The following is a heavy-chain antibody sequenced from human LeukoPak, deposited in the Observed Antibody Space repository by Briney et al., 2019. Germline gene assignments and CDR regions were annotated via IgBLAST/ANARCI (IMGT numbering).Heavy chain of an antibody. V-gene: IGHV3-21*01. CDR3: ASEKYYYDSSGYSHDAFDI. D-gene: IGHD3-22*01. Sequence: GGSLRLSCAASGFTISSYSMNWVRQAPGKGLEWVSSISSSSSYIYYADSVKGRFTISRDNAKNSLYLQMNSLRAEDTAVYYCASEKYYYDSSGYSHDAFDIWGQGTMVTVSS. CDR1: GFTISSYS. J-gene: IGHJ3*02. CDR2: ISSSSSYI.